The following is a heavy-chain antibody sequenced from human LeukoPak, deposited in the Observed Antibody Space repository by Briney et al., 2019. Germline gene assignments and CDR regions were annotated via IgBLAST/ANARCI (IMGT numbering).Heavy chain of an antibody. CDR1: GFTFSSYS. CDR2: ISSSSSYI. D-gene: IGHD3-3*02. CDR3: ARDLNAPIFGLVISFDY. J-gene: IGHJ4*02. Sequence: GGSLRLSCAASGFTFSSYSMNWVRQAPGKGLEWVSSISSSSSYIYYADSVKGRFTISRDNAKNSLYLQMNSLRAEDTAVYYCARDLNAPIFGLVISFDYWGQGTLVTVSS. V-gene: IGHV3-21*01.